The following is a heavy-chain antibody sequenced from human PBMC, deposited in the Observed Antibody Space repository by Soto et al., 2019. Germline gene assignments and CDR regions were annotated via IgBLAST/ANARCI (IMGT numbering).Heavy chain of an antibody. CDR3: ARQNDILTGSVEYYDYMDF. Sequence: PGESLKISCKGSGYSFTSYWIGWVRQMPGKGLEWMGIIYPGDPDTRYRPSFQGQVTISADKSISTAYLQRSSLKASDTAMYYCARQNDILTGSVEYYDYMDFWGKGSTVTVSS. J-gene: IGHJ6*03. D-gene: IGHD3-9*01. CDR2: IYPGDPDT. V-gene: IGHV5-51*01. CDR1: GYSFTSYW.